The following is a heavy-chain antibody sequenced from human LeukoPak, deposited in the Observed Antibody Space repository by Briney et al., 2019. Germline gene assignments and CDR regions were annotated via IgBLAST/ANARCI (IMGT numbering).Heavy chain of an antibody. D-gene: IGHD4-17*01. V-gene: IGHV4-31*03. Sequence: SETLSLTCTVSGGSISSGGYYWSWIRQHPGKGLEWIGYIYYSGSTYYNPSLKSRVTISVDTSKNQFSLKLSSVTAADTAVYYCARGGDYVGYYYYGMDVWGQGTTVTVSS. CDR1: GGSISSGGYY. CDR2: IYYSGST. CDR3: ARGGDYVGYYYYGMDV. J-gene: IGHJ6*02.